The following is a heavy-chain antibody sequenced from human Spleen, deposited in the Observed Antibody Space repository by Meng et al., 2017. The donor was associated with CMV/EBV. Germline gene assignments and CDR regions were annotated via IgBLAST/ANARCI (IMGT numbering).Heavy chain of an antibody. D-gene: IGHD6-19*01. J-gene: IGHJ4*02. Sequence: GESLKISCAASGFTFSSYSMNWVSQAPGKGLEWVSSISSSSSYIYYAVSVKGRFTISRDNAKNSLYLQMNSLRAEDTAVYYCAKDKRDLGIAVAGTGRGGDYWGQGTLVTVSS. CDR1: GFTFSSYS. CDR3: AKDKRDLGIAVAGTGRGGDY. CDR2: ISSSSSYI. V-gene: IGHV3-21*01.